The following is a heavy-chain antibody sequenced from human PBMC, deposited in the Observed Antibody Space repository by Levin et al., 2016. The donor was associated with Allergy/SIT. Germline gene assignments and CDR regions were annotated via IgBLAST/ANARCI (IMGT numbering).Heavy chain of an antibody. CDR3: ARDSPYDYVYPTDDAFDI. D-gene: IGHD3-16*01. V-gene: IGHV1-18*01. Sequence: WVRQAPGQGLEWMGWISAYNGNTNYAQKLQGRVTMTTDTSTSTAYMELRSLRSDDTAVYYCARDSPYDYVYPTDDAFDIWGQGTMVTVSS. CDR2: ISAYNGNT. J-gene: IGHJ3*02.